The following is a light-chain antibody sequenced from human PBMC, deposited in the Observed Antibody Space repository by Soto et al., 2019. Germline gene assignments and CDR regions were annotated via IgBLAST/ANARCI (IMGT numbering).Light chain of an antibody. V-gene: IGKV1-9*01. Sequence: DIPLTQSPSFLSASVGDRVTITCRASQGISNYLAWYKQKPGKAPELLIYAASTLQSGVSSRLSGSGSGTEFTLTISSLQPEDFATYYCQQFNSYPSLTFGGGTKVEIK. CDR2: AAS. J-gene: IGKJ4*01. CDR3: QQFNSYPSLT. CDR1: QGISNY.